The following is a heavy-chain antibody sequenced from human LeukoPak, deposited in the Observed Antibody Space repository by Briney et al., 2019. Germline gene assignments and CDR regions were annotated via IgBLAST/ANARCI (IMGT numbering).Heavy chain of an antibody. Sequence: GASVKVSCKAPGYTFTGYYMHWVRQAPGQGLEWMGRINPNSGGTNYAQKFQGRVTMTRDTSISTAYMELSRLRSDDTAVYYCASLSSPPEYYYYYGMDVWGQGTTVTVSS. CDR1: GYTFTGYY. D-gene: IGHD1-14*01. CDR3: ASLSSPPEYYYYYGMDV. V-gene: IGHV1-2*06. CDR2: INPNSGGT. J-gene: IGHJ6*02.